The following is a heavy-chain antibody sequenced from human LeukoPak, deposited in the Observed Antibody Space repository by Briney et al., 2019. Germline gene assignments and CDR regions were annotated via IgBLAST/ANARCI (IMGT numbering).Heavy chain of an antibody. D-gene: IGHD2-2*01. CDR2: IYYSGST. Sequence: SETLSLTCAVYGGSFSGYYWSWIRQPPGKGLEWIGSIYYSGSTYYNPSLKSRVTISVDTSKNQFSLKLSSVTAADTAVYYCARHCSSTSCYYASDYWGQGTLVTVSS. V-gene: IGHV4-34*01. CDR3: ARHCSSTSCYYASDY. CDR1: GGSFSGYY. J-gene: IGHJ4*02.